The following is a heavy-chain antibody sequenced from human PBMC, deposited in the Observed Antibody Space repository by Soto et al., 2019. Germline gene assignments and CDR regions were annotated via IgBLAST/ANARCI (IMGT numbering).Heavy chain of an antibody. J-gene: IGHJ4*02. CDR2: IDPSDSYT. Sequence: LKISCKGSGYSFTSYLISWVRQMPGKGLEWMGRIDPSDSYTNYSPSFQGHVTISADKSISTAYLQWSSLKASDTAMYYCARSTSVPTEGYFDYWGQGTLGTVSS. CDR1: GYSFTSYL. V-gene: IGHV5-10-1*01. CDR3: ARSTSVPTEGYFDY.